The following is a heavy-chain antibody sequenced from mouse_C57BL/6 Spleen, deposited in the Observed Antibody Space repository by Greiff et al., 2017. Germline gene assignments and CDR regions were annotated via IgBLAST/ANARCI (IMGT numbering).Heavy chain of an antibody. V-gene: IGHV3-8*01. CDR3: ARYLTGNDYYAMDY. CDR1: GYSITSDY. Sequence: VQLQQSGPGLAKPSQTLSLTCSVTGYSITSDYWNWIRKFPGNKLEYMGHISDSGSTYYYPSLKSRISITRDTSKNQYYLQLNSVTTEDTATYYCARYLTGNDYYAMDYWGQGTSVTVSS. D-gene: IGHD4-1*01. J-gene: IGHJ4*01. CDR2: ISDSGST.